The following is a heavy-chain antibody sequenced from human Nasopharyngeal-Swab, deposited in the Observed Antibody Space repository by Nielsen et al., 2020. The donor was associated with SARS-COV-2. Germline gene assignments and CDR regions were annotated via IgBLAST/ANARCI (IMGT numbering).Heavy chain of an antibody. J-gene: IGHJ6*03. Sequence: LRLSCAVYGGSFSGYYWSWIRQPPGKGLEWIGEINHSGSTNYNPSLKSRVTISVDTSKNQFSLKLSSVTAADTAVYYCARGVPHGYYYMDVWGKGTTVTVSS. D-gene: IGHD6-6*01. CDR2: INHSGST. V-gene: IGHV4-34*01. CDR1: GGSFSGYY. CDR3: ARGVPHGYYYMDV.